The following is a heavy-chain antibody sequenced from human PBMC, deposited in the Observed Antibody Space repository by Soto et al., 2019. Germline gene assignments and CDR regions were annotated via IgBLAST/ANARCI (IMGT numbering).Heavy chain of an antibody. CDR2: INHSGST. CDR3: ARGRGIAARRGAPLDY. J-gene: IGHJ4*02. V-gene: IGHV4-34*01. D-gene: IGHD6-6*01. Sequence: SETLSLTCAVYGGSFSGYYWSWIRQPPGKGLEWIGEINHSGSTNYNPSLKSRVTISVDTSKNQFSLKLSSVTAADTAVYYCARGRGIAARRGAPLDYWGQGTLVTVPQ. CDR1: GGSFSGYY.